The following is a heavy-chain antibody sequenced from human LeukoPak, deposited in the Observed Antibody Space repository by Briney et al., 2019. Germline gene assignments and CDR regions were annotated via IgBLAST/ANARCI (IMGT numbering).Heavy chain of an antibody. Sequence: PSETLSLTCTVSGGSISSGGYYWSWIRQPPGKGLEWIGEINHSGSTNYNPSLKSRVTISVDTSKNQFSLKLSSVTAADTAVYYCARVALDYDFWSGYYREYFQHWGQGTLVTVSS. V-gene: IGHV4-39*07. J-gene: IGHJ1*01. CDR3: ARVALDYDFWSGYYREYFQH. CDR2: INHSGST. D-gene: IGHD3-3*01. CDR1: GGSISSGGYY.